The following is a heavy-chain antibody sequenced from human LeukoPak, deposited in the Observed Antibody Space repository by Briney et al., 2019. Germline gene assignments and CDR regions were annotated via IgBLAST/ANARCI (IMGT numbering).Heavy chain of an antibody. D-gene: IGHD2-15*01. J-gene: IGHJ4*02. CDR2: IYYSGST. Sequence: SETLSLTCTVSGGSISSSTYYWGWIRQPPGKGLEWIGSIYYSGSTYYNPSLKSRVTISVDTSKNQFSLKLSSVTAADTAVYYCARGGYCSGGSCYLSVDYWGQGTLVTVSS. CDR1: GGSISSSTYY. V-gene: IGHV4-39*07. CDR3: ARGGYCSGGSCYLSVDY.